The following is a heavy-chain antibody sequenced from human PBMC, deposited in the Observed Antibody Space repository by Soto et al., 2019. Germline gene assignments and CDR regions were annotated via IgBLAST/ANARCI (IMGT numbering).Heavy chain of an antibody. J-gene: IGHJ4*02. D-gene: IGHD1-1*01. V-gene: IGHV3-23*01. CDR1: GFTISSYA. CDR3: VKDYLRVWTFY. Sequence: EVQLLESGGGLEQPGGSLRLSCVASGFTISSYAMSWVRQAPGKGLEWVSAISGSGGSTYYADSVKGRFTISRDSSKNTLYLQMNSLRAEDTAIYYCVKDYLRVWTFYWGQGTLVTVSS. CDR2: ISGSGGST.